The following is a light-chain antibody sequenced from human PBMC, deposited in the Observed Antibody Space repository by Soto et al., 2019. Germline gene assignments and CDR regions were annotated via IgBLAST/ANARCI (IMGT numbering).Light chain of an antibody. CDR3: KQYNNWYS. J-gene: IGKJ2*03. Sequence: EIVMTQSPATLSVSPGERATISCRASQSVRNDLAWYQQKPGKAPRVLVYGASTTATGVPARFRGSGSGTEFTLTISSLQSEDSAVYYCKQYNNWYSFGQGTKLEIK. V-gene: IGKV3-15*01. CDR1: QSVRND. CDR2: GAS.